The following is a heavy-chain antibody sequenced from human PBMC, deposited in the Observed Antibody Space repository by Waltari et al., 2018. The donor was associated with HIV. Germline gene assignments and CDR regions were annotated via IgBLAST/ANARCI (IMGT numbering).Heavy chain of an antibody. CDR3: ARGVIDRSGYCFDY. CDR1: GGSFRGYY. Sequence: QVQLQQWGAGLLQPSETLSLTCAVYGGSFRGYYWSWTRQPPGKGLEWIGEINHSGSTNYNPSLKSRITIAVDTSKNQFSLKLSSVTAADTAVYYWARGVIDRSGYCFDYWGQGTLVTVSS. CDR2: INHSGST. V-gene: IGHV4-34*01. J-gene: IGHJ4*02. D-gene: IGHD3-22*01.